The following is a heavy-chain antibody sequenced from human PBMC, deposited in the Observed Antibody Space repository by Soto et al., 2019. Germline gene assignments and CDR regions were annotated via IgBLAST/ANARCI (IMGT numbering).Heavy chain of an antibody. CDR3: ATATFQVPFDP. V-gene: IGHV4-30-4*01. CDR1: GGSISSGDYY. Sequence: QVQLQESGPGLVKPSQTLSLTCTVSGGSISSGDYYWSWIRQPPGKGLEWIGYIYYSGSTYYNPSLESRVTISVDTSKDQFSLKLSSVTAAATAVYYCATATFQVPFDPWGQGTLVTVSS. J-gene: IGHJ5*02. CDR2: IYYSGST.